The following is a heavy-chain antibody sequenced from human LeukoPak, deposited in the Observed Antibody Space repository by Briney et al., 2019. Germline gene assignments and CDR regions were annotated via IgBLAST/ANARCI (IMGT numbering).Heavy chain of an antibody. CDR3: ARDQSSSGLPGDY. CDR2: IIPIFGTA. D-gene: IGHD6-19*01. CDR1: GGTFSSYA. J-gene: IGHJ4*02. V-gene: IGHV1-69*05. Sequence: SVKVSCKASGGTFSSYAISWVRQAPGQGLEWMGGIIPIFGTANYAQKFQGRVTITTDESTSTAYMELRSLRSDDTAVYYCARDQSSSGLPGDYWGQGTLVTVSS.